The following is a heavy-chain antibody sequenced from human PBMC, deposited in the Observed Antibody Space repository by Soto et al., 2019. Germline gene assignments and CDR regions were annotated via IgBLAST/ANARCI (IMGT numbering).Heavy chain of an antibody. D-gene: IGHD6-19*01. Sequence: EVQLVETGGGLIQPGGSLRLSCAASGFTVSSNYMSWVRQAPGKGLEWVSVLYSGGSTYYADSVKGRFTISRDNSKNTLYLQMNSLRAEDTAVYYCARDRTSSGWSHDAFDIWVQGTMVTVSS. V-gene: IGHV3-53*02. CDR3: ARDRTSSGWSHDAFDI. CDR2: LYSGGST. J-gene: IGHJ3*02. CDR1: GFTVSSNY.